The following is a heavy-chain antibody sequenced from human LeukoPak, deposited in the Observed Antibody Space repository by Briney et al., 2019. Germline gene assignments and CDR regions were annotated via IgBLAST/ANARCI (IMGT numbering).Heavy chain of an antibody. CDR2: MYHSGST. V-gene: IGHV4-38-2*02. D-gene: IGHD3-10*01. CDR1: DYSISSGYY. Sequence: ASETLSLTCTVPDYSISSGYYWGWIRQPPGKGLEWIGSMYHSGSTYYNPSLKSRVTISVDTSKNQFSLKLSSVTAADTAVYYCARVALGAQFDYWGQGTLVTVS. CDR3: ARVALGAQFDY. J-gene: IGHJ4*02.